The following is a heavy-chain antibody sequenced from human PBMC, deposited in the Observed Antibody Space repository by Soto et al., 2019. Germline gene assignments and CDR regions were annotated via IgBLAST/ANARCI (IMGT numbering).Heavy chain of an antibody. D-gene: IGHD3-16*01. CDR1: GGSISSYY. V-gene: IGHV4-59*01. J-gene: IGHJ1*01. CDR2: IYYTGGT. CDR3: TRGGGLLQL. Sequence: QVQLQESGPGLVKPSETLSLTCTVSGGSISSYYWSWIRQPPGKGLEWIGYIYYTGGTNYNPSLKSRVTISVDTSKNQFSLQLSSVTAADTAVYYCTRGGGLLQLWGQGTLVTVSS.